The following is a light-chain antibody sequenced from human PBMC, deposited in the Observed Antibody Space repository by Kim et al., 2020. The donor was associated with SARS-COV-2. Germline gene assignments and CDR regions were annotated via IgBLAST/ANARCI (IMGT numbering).Light chain of an antibody. CDR1: KLGNKF. J-gene: IGLJ3*02. CDR3: QTWVSSTGV. V-gene: IGLV3-1*01. CDR2: RDS. Sequence: VSPGQTASITCSGDKLGNKFVSWYEQKPGQSPVLVIYRDSKRPSGIPERFSGSNSGNTATLTISGTQPMDEADYYCQTWVSSTGVFGGGTKLTVL.